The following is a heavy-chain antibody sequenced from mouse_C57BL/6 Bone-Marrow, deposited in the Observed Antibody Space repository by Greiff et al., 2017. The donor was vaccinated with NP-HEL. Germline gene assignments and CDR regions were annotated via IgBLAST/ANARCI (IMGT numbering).Heavy chain of an antibody. Sequence: VQLKQSGAELVRPGASVKLSCTASGFNIKDYYMHWVKQRPEQGLEWIGRIDPEDGDTEYAPKFQGKATMTADTSANTAYLQLSSLTSEDTAVYYCTTYDYDDGVAYWGQGTLVTVSA. CDR3: TTYDYDDGVAY. CDR1: GFNIKDYY. V-gene: IGHV14-1*01. CDR2: IDPEDGDT. D-gene: IGHD2-4*01. J-gene: IGHJ3*01.